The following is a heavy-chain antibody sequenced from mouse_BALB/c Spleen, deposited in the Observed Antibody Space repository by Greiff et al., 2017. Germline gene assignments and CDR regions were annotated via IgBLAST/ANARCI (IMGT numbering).Heavy chain of an antibody. CDR2: IYPGNSDT. Sequence: EVQLQESGTVLARPGASVKMSCKASGYSFTSYWMHWVKQRPGQGLEWIGAIYPGNSDTSYNQKFKGKAKLTAVTSASTAYMELSSLTNEDSAVYYCTNPQFITTAYAMDYWGQGTSGTVAS. D-gene: IGHD1-2*01. CDR3: TNPQFITTAYAMDY. CDR1: GYSFTSYW. V-gene: IGHV1-5*01. J-gene: IGHJ4*01.